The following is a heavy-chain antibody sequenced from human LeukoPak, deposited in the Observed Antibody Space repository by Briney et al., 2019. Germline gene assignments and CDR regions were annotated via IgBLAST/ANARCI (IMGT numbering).Heavy chain of an antibody. CDR1: GGSISSYY. CDR3: ARHDYGTAGNY. J-gene: IGHJ4*02. V-gene: IGHV4-59*06. Sequence: PSETLSLTCTVSGGSISSYYWSWIRQPPGKGLEWIGYIYYSGSTYYNPSLKSRVTISVDTSKNQFSLKLSSVTAVDTAVYYCARHDYGTAGNYWGQGTLVTVSS. CDR2: IYYSGST. D-gene: IGHD4-17*01.